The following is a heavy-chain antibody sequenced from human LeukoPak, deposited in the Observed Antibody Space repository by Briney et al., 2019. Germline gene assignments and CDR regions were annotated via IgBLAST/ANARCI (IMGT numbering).Heavy chain of an antibody. D-gene: IGHD2-15*01. Sequence: PSETLSPTCAVSGGSISSTNWWTWVRQPPGKGLEWIGEIYHSGSTYYNPSLKSRVTISVDTSKNQFSLKLSSVTAADTAVYYCARHDIGYCSGGSCQLFDYWGQGTLVTVSS. J-gene: IGHJ4*02. V-gene: IGHV4-4*02. CDR3: ARHDIGYCSGGSCQLFDY. CDR2: IYHSGST. CDR1: GGSISSTNW.